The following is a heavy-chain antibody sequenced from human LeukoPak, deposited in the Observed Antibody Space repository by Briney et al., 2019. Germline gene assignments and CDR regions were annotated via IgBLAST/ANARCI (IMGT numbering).Heavy chain of an antibody. CDR3: ARGNSGYDSLSFDY. Sequence: SETLSLTCTVSGGSISSYYWSWLRQPAGKGLEWIGRIYTSGSTNYNPSLKSRVYMSVDTSNNQFYLKLSSVTAADTAVYYCARGNSGYDSLSFDYWGQGTLVTVSS. V-gene: IGHV4-4*07. D-gene: IGHD5-12*01. CDR1: GGSISSYY. J-gene: IGHJ4*02. CDR2: IYTSGST.